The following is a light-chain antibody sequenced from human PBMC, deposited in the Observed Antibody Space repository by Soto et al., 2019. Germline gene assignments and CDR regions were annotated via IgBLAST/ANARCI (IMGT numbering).Light chain of an antibody. CDR3: VEVTHLPHA. Sequence: DIVLTQTPLSSPVTLGQPASISCKSSQSLAHRDGNTYLNWLHQRPGQPPRLLIYKTSYRFSGVPDRFSGGGAGTHFTLNISKVEAEDVGVYYCVEVTHLPHAFGQGTKVEIK. V-gene: IGKV2-24*01. CDR2: KTS. J-gene: IGKJ1*01. CDR1: QSLAHRDGNTY.